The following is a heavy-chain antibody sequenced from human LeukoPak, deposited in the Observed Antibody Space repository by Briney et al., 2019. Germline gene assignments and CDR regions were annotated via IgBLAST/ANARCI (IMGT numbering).Heavy chain of an antibody. J-gene: IGHJ4*02. CDR3: ARNNWGIDY. CDR2: IDSFGNTM. Sequence: PGGSLRLSCAASGFTFSTDWMRWVRQDPGRGLLWVSRIDSFGNTMGYADFVKGRFIISRDNAKNTLYLEMNSLREEDTAVYYCARNNWGIDYWGRGALVTVSS. V-gene: IGHV3-74*01. D-gene: IGHD7-27*01. CDR1: GFTFSTDW.